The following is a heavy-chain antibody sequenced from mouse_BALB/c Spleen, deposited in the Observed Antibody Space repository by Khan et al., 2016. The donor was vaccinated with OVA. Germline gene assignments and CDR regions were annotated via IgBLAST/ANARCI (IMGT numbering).Heavy chain of an antibody. D-gene: IGHD1-1*01. Sequence: EVQLQESGPGLVKPSQSLSLTCTVTGYSITSDYAWNWIRQFPGNKLEWMGFISYSGNTNYNPSLKSRISNTRDTSKKQFFLQLNSVTTEDTATYYCARVYGGDFDYWGPGTTLTVSS. V-gene: IGHV3-2*02. J-gene: IGHJ2*01. CDR1: GYSITSDYA. CDR2: ISYSGNT. CDR3: ARVYGGDFDY.